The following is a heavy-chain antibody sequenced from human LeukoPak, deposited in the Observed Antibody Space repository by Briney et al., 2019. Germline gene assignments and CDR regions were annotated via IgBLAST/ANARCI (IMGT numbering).Heavy chain of an antibody. Sequence: PSETLSLTYAVSGYSISSGYYWGWIRQPPGKGLEWIGSIYHSGDTYYNPSLKSRIIISIDTSENHFSLKVNSVTAADTAVYYCVRQGYCSGGACYRYFDYWGQGTLVTVSS. CDR2: IYHSGDT. CDR3: VRQGYCSGGACYRYFDY. V-gene: IGHV4-38-2*01. CDR1: GYSISSGYY. D-gene: IGHD2-15*01. J-gene: IGHJ4*02.